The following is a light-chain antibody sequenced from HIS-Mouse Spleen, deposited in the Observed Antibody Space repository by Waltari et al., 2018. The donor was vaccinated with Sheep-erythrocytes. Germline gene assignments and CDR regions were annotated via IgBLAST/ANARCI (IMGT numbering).Light chain of an antibody. CDR2: DVS. V-gene: IGLV2-14*03. Sequence: QSALTQPASVSGSPGQSITISCTGTSSDVGGYNYVSWYQQHPGKAPKLLISDVSTRPEGVSNRFSGSMSGNTASLTISGLQAEDEADYYCSSYTSSSSYVFGTGTKVTVL. J-gene: IGLJ1*01. CDR1: SSDVGGYNY. CDR3: SSYTSSSSYV.